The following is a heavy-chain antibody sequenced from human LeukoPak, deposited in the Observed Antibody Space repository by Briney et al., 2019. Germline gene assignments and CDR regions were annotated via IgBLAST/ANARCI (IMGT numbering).Heavy chain of an antibody. J-gene: IGHJ4*02. CDR2: IYPGDSDT. V-gene: IGHV5-51*01. D-gene: IGHD6-6*01. CDR1: GYNFTRYW. CDR3: ASAARITAYDY. Sequence: GESLKISCKGSGYNFTRYWIGWVRQMPGKGLEWMGIIYPGDSDTKYSPSFQGQVTISADKSISTAYLQWSSLTASDTAMYYCASAARITAYDYWGQGTLVTVSS.